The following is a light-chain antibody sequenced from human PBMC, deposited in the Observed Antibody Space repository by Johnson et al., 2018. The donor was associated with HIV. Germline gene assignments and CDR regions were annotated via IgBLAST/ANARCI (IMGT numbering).Light chain of an antibody. Sequence: QSVLTQPPSVSAAPGQKVTISCSGSSSNIGNNYVSWYQQLPGTAPKLLIYENNKRPSGIPDRFSGSKSGASATLGITGLQTGAEADYYCGTWASSLSAGVLGTGTTVTVL. CDR3: GTWASSLSAGV. J-gene: IGLJ1*01. V-gene: IGLV1-51*02. CDR1: SSNIGNNY. CDR2: ENN.